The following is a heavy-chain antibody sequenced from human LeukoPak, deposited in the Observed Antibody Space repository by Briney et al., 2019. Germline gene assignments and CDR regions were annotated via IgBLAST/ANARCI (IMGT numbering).Heavy chain of an antibody. D-gene: IGHD6-19*01. CDR1: GYTFTSYG. CDR3: AREGDSAGWYRPAFRLLDY. V-gene: IGHV1-18*01. Sequence: GASVKVSCKTSGYTFTSYGLYWVRQAPGQGLEWMGWISGYNAETSYARKFQGRVTMTTDTSTTTAYMELTSLTSDDTALYYCAREGDSAGWYRPAFRLLDYWGQGTMVTVSS. J-gene: IGHJ4*02. CDR2: ISGYNAET.